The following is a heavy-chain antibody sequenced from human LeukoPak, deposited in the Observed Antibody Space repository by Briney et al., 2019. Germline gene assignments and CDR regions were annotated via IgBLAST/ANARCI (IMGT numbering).Heavy chain of an antibody. D-gene: IGHD2-21*01. Sequence: GGSLRLSCAASGFPFSTYWMSWVRQAPGKGLEWVANINQDGTEKYYVDSVKGRFTISRDYAKNTLYLQMNRLRAEDAAVYYCAKAPVTTCSGAYCYPFDYWGQGTLVTVSS. CDR2: INQDGTEK. CDR3: AKAPVTTCSGAYCYPFDY. J-gene: IGHJ4*02. V-gene: IGHV3-7*03. CDR1: GFPFSTYW.